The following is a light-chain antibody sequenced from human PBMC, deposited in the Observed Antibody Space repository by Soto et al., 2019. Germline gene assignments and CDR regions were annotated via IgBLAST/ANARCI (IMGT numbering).Light chain of an antibody. J-gene: IGKJ5*01. V-gene: IGKV1-33*01. Sequence: IQMTQSPSSLSASLGDRVTITCRASQRITTYLNWYQQKPGKAPKLLIYAASNLQSGVPSRFSGSGSGTDFTFTISSLQPEDIATYYCQHYDHLPITFGQGTRLEIK. CDR1: QRITTY. CDR2: AAS. CDR3: QHYDHLPIT.